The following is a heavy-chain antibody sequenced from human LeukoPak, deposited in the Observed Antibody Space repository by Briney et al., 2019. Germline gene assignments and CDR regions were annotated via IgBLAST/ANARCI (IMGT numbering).Heavy chain of an antibody. D-gene: IGHD6-19*01. CDR3: ARAVSGRFDY. CDR1: GGLMSPYH. Sequence: KPSETLSLTCTVSGGLMSPYHWGWIRQRPGKGLEWTGYIYYSGSTNYNPSLNSRVTISVDTSKNQFSLRLSSVTAADTAIYYCARAVSGRFDYWGQGTLVTVSS. J-gene: IGHJ4*02. V-gene: IGHV4-59*08. CDR2: IYYSGST.